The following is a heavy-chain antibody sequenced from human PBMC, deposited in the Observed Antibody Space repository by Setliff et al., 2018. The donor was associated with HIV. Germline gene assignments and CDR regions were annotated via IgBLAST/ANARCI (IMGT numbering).Heavy chain of an antibody. V-gene: IGHV4-34*01. Sequence: SETLSLTCDVYGGSFRGYYWNWIRQSPDKGLEWIGEIDHSGSTNYNPSLRSRVIMSADTPKSQFSLNLTSLTAGDTAVYYCARGTKGSRWSVTRINWFDTWGQGTLVTVSS. J-gene: IGHJ5*02. D-gene: IGHD6-13*01. CDR1: GGSFRGYY. CDR3: ARGTKGSRWSVTRINWFDT. CDR2: IDHSGST.